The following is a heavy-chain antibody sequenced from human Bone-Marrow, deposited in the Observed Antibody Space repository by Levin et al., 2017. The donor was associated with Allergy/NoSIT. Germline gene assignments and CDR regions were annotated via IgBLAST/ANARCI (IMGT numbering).Heavy chain of an antibody. CDR3: ARSPRTPFWFGDLLDYHHCGMDV. D-gene: IGHD3-10*01. CDR1: GGSFNDYF. J-gene: IGHJ6*02. Sequence: SETLSLTCAVYGGSFNDYFWSWIRQSPGKGLEWIGEINHSGATKYNPSLKSRVTISLDTSKNKLSLPLRSVTAADTAVYYCARSPRTPFWFGDLLDYHHCGMDVWGQGTTVTVSS. V-gene: IGHV4-34*01. CDR2: INHSGAT.